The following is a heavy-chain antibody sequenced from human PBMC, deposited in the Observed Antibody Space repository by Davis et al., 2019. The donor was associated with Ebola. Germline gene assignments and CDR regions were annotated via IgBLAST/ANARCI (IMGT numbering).Heavy chain of an antibody. Sequence: ASVKVSCKASGYTFTSYAMHWVRQAPGQRLEWMGWINAGNGNTKYSQKFQGRVTITRDTSTSTAYMELRSLRSDDTAVYYCARRRDYDAFDIWGQGTMVTVSS. CDR1: GYTFTSYA. CDR2: INAGNGNT. V-gene: IGHV1-3*01. J-gene: IGHJ3*02. CDR3: ARRRDYDAFDI. D-gene: IGHD2-21*01.